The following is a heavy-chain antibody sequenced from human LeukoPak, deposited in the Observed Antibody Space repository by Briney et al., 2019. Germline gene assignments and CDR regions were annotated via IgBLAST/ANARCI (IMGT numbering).Heavy chain of an antibody. CDR1: GFTFSSYW. D-gene: IGHD3-3*01. J-gene: IGHJ4*02. CDR2: ISNDGSRK. Sequence: GGSLRLSCAASGFTFSSYWMNWARQAPGKGLEWVAIISNDGSRKYYAHSVEGRFTISRDNSKNTLYLQMDSLRAEDTAVYYCARDRAWNYFDYWGQGTLVTVSS. CDR3: ARDRAWNYFDY. V-gene: IGHV3-30*03.